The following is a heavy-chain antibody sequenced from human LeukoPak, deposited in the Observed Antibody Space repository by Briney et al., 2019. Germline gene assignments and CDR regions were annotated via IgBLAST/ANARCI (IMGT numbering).Heavy chain of an antibody. V-gene: IGHV3-15*07. CDR1: GFTFRNAG. D-gene: IGHD4-17*01. J-gene: IGHJ6*02. CDR3: TTDLSSTVTSETGMDV. Sequence: GGSLRLSCAAYGFTFRNAGVNWVRQAPGKGLEWVGRIKSKTDGGTTDYTAPVKGRFTISRDDSKNTLYLQMNSLKTEDTAVYYCTTDLSSTVTSETGMDVWGQGTTVTVSS. CDR2: IKSKTDGGTT.